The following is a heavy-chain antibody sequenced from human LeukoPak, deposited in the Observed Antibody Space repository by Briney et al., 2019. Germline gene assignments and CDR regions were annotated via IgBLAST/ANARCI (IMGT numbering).Heavy chain of an antibody. D-gene: IGHD4-23*01. CDR1: GFTFSDYY. Sequence: PGGSLRISCAASGFTFSDYYMSWIRQAPGKGLEGVSYISSSGSTIHYADSVRGRFNIPRDNAKNSLYLQMNSLRAEGTAVYYCARDFRPDYGGNSGEPWGQGTLVTVSS. J-gene: IGHJ5*02. CDR3: ARDFRPDYGGNSGEP. V-gene: IGHV3-11*01. CDR2: ISSSGSTI.